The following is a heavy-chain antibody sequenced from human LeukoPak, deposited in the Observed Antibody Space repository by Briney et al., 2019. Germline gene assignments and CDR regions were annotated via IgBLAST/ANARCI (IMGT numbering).Heavy chain of an antibody. Sequence: PSETLSLTCTVSSGSISSYYWTWIRQPPGKGLEWIGYVYYTGSTNFNPSLKSRVTMSLDTSRNQFSLKLTSLTAADTAVYYCARGAMATTPFFDYWGQGTLVTVSS. CDR1: SGSISSYY. J-gene: IGHJ4*02. D-gene: IGHD5-24*01. CDR3: ARGAMATTPFFDY. CDR2: VYYTGST. V-gene: IGHV4-59*01.